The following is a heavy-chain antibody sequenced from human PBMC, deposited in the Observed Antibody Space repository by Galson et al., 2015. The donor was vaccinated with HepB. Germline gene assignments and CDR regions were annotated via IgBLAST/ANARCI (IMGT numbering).Heavy chain of an antibody. J-gene: IGHJ4*02. CDR3: ARAIGYSYGYAY. D-gene: IGHD5-18*01. CDR1: GFTFSNSR. CDR2: INGDGSST. Sequence: SLRLSCAASGFTFSNSRMHWVRQAPGKGLVWVSRINGDGSSTDCVASVKGRFTISRDNAKNTLYLQMNSLRAEDTAVYYCARAIGYSYGYAYWGQGTLVTVSS. V-gene: IGHV3-74*01.